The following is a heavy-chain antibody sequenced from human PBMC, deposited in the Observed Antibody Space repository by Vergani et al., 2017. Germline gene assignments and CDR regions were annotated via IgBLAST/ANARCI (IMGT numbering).Heavy chain of an antibody. CDR1: GFTFTSSA. Sequence: QMQLVQSGPEVKKPGTSVKVSCKASGFTFTSSAVQWVRQARGQRLEWIGWIVVGSGNTNYAQKFQERVTITRDMSTSTAYMELSSLRSEDTAVYYCAAPYDYGNYYCMAVWSQGTTVTVSS. J-gene: IGHJ6*02. D-gene: IGHD4-17*01. V-gene: IGHV1-58*01. CDR2: IVVGSGNT. CDR3: AAPYDYGNYYCMAV.